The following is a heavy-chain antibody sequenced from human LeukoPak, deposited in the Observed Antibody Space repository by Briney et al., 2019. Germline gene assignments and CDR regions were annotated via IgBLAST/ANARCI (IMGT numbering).Heavy chain of an antibody. CDR2: ISSSSSYI. CDR3: ARVLSAAGFDFDY. J-gene: IGHJ4*02. D-gene: IGHD3-10*01. CDR1: GFTFSSYS. Sequence: PGVSLRLSCAASGFTFSSYSMNWVRRAPGKGLEWVSSISSSSSYIYYADSVKGRFTISRDNAKNSLYLQMNSLRAEETAVYYCARVLSAAGFDFDYWGQGTLVTVSS. V-gene: IGHV3-21*01.